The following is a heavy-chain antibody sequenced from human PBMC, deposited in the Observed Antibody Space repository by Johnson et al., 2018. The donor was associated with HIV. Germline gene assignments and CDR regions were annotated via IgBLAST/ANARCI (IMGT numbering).Heavy chain of an antibody. CDR2: IKQDGSEK. V-gene: IGHV3-7*05. D-gene: IGHD1-26*01. CDR1: GFTFSSYW. CDR3: AREVGRYSGSYYGDAFVI. Sequence: VQLVESGGGLVQPGGSLRLSCAASGFTFSSYWMSWVRQAPGKGLEWVANIKQDGSEKYYVGSVKGRFTISRDNAKNSLYLQMNSLRAEDTAVYYCAREVGRYSGSYYGDAFVIWGQGTMVTVSS. J-gene: IGHJ3*02.